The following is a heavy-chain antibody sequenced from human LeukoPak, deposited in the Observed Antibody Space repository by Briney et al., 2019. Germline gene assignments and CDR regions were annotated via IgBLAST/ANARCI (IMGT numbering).Heavy chain of an antibody. D-gene: IGHD3-10*01. V-gene: IGHV4-38-2*02. J-gene: IGHJ6*03. CDR1: GGSISGYY. CDR2: IYHSGST. Sequence: SETLSLTCTVSGGSISGYYWSWIRQPPGKGLEWIGSIYHSGSTYYNPSLKSRVTISVDTSKNQFSLKLSSVTAADTAVYYCARGGGAHYYGSGSYLAPLYYYYYMDVWGKGTTVTISS. CDR3: ARGGGAHYYGSGSYLAPLYYYYYMDV.